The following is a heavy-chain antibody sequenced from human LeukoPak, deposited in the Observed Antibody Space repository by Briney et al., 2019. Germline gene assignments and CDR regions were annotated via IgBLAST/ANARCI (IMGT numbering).Heavy chain of an antibody. CDR3: ARGLRIRGVIIGY. CDR2: MNPNSGNT. V-gene: IGHV1-8*03. Sequence: ASVKVSCKASGYTFTSYDINWVQQATGQGLEWMGWMNPNSGNTGYAQKFQGRVTITRNTSISTAYMELSSLRSEDTAVYYCARGLRIRGVIIGYWGQGTLVTVSS. J-gene: IGHJ4*02. CDR1: GYTFTSYD. D-gene: IGHD3-10*01.